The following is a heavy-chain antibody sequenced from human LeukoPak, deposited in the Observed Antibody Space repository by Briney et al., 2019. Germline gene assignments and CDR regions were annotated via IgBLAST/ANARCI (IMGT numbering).Heavy chain of an antibody. CDR2: INPNSGGT. J-gene: IGHJ5*02. V-gene: IGHV1-2*02. Sequence: ASVKVSCKASGYTFTGYYMHWVRQAPGQGLEWMGWINPNSGGTNYAQKFQGRVTMTRDTSISTAYMELSRLRSDDTAVYYCARGGVTMVRGVQITNWFDPWGQGTLVTVSS. D-gene: IGHD3-10*01. CDR1: GYTFTGYY. CDR3: ARGGVTMVRGVQITNWFDP.